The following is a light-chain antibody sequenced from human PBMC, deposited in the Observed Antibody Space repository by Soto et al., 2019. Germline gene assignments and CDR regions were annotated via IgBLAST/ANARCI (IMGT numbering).Light chain of an antibody. J-gene: IGLJ2*01. CDR3: SSYAGSNNFV. CDR2: EVS. V-gene: IGLV2-8*01. Sequence: QSALTQPPSASGSPGQSVTISCTGTSSDVGGYNYVSWYQQHPGKAPTLMIYEVSKRPSGVPDRFSGSKSSNTASLTVSGLQAEDEADYYCSSYAGSNNFVFGGGTKLTVL. CDR1: SSDVGGYNY.